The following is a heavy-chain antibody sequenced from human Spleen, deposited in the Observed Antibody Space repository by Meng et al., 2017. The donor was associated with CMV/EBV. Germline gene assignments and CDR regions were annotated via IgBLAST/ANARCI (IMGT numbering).Heavy chain of an antibody. CDR3: ARVTAQVPTYYDFWSGYYYGMDV. Sequence: GGSLRLSCAASRFTFSSYSMNWVRQAPGKGLEWVSSISSGSSYKYYADSVKGRFTISRDNAKNSLYLQMNSLRVEDTAVYYCARVTAQVPTYYDFWSGYYYGMDVWGQGTTVTVSS. J-gene: IGHJ6*02. D-gene: IGHD3-3*01. CDR2: ISSGSSYK. CDR1: RFTFSSYS. V-gene: IGHV3-21*01.